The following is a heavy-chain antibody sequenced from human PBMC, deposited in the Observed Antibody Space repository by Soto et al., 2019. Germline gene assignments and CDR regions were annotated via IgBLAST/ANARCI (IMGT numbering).Heavy chain of an antibody. V-gene: IGHV1-69*13. CDR3: ARDENDSSDDAFDI. CDR1: GSTFSIYA. D-gene: IGHD3-22*01. Sequence: SVKVSCKASGSTFSIYAISWVRQTPGQGLECMGGIIPIFGTANYAQKFQGRVTITADQSTNTAYMELSSLRSEDTAVYYCARDENDSSDDAFDIWGQATMVT. J-gene: IGHJ3*02. CDR2: IIPIFGTA.